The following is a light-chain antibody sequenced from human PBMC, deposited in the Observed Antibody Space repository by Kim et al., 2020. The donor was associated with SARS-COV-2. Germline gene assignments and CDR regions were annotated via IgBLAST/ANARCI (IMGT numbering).Light chain of an antibody. CDR2: KDT. Sequence: SYELTQPPSVSLSPGQTARITCSGDALPKQYAYWFQQKPGQAPVLVIYKDTGRPSGIPERFSGSTSGTTVTLTISGVQAEDEADYYCQSADSSDTFWVFGGGTQLTVL. V-gene: IGLV3-25*03. CDR3: QSADSSDTFWV. CDR1: ALPKQY. J-gene: IGLJ3*02.